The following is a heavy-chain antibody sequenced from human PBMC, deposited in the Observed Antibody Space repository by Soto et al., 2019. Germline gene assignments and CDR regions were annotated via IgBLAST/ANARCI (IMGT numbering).Heavy chain of an antibody. CDR3: AREYRGANYYDSSGPFDY. V-gene: IGHV4-61*01. CDR1: GGSVSSGSYY. Sequence: QVQLQESGPGLVKPSETLSLTCTVSGGSVSSGSYYWSWIRQPPGKGLEWIGYIYYSGSTNYNPSLKSRVTISVDTSKNQFSLKLSSVTAADTAVYHCAREYRGANYYDSSGPFDYWGQGTLVTVSS. J-gene: IGHJ4*02. CDR2: IYYSGST. D-gene: IGHD3-22*01.